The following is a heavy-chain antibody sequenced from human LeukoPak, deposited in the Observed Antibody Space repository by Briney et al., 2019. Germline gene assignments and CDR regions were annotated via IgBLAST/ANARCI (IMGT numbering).Heavy chain of an antibody. J-gene: IGHJ4*02. CDR2: IGPHSSAT. V-gene: IGHV1-2*02. CDR1: GFTFTDYC. CDR3: AREGNGLLSKDFDY. Sequence: VASMKVSCKSSGFTFTDYCIHWVRQAPGQGLEWMGYIGPHSSATSSPQEFQGRVTMTRDTSMSTAYMELTRLTSDDTAVYYCAREGNGLLSKDFDYWGQGTLVTVSS. D-gene: IGHD2/OR15-2a*01.